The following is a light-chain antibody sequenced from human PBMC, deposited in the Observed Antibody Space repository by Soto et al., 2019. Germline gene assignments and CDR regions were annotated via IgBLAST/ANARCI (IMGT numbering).Light chain of an antibody. CDR1: QSISSSY. Sequence: EIVVTQSPGTLSLSTGERAPLSCSCSQSISSSYLAWYQQKPGQAPRLLIDEASNRATGIPARFSGSGSGTDFTLTSSSLEPEDFAVYYCQQRRNWLLTFGGGTKVDIK. V-gene: IGKV3D-20*02. CDR3: QQRRNWLLT. J-gene: IGKJ4*01. CDR2: EAS.